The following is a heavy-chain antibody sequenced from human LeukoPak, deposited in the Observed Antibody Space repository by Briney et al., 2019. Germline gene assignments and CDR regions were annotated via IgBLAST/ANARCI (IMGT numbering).Heavy chain of an antibody. CDR1: GGTFSSYA. Sequence: SVKLSCKASGGTFSSYAISWVRQAPGQGLEWMGGIIPIFGTANYAQKFRGRVTITADESTSTAYMELSSLRSEDTAVYYCARGPPYCSGGSCYSPNYYYMDVWGKGTTVTVSS. J-gene: IGHJ6*03. V-gene: IGHV1-69*13. D-gene: IGHD2-15*01. CDR3: ARGPPYCSGGSCYSPNYYYMDV. CDR2: IIPIFGTA.